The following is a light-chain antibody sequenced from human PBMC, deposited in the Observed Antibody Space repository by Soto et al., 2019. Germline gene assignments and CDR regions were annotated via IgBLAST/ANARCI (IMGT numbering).Light chain of an antibody. CDR3: CSYGGNSEV. CDR1: SGDVGSYNL. V-gene: IGLV2-23*02. J-gene: IGLJ1*01. CDR2: EVT. Sequence: QSALTQPASVSGSPGQSITIPCTGTSGDVGSYNLVSWYQQHPGKAPKLLIYEVTERPSGVSNRFSGSKSGSTASLTISGLQPEDEADYYCCSYGGNSEVFGTGTKLTVL.